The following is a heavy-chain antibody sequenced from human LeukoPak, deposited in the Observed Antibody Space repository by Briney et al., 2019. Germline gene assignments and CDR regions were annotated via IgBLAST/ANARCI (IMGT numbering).Heavy chain of an antibody. J-gene: IGHJ4*02. CDR2: INPSGGST. V-gene: IGHV1-46*01. Sequence: ASVKVSCKASGFTFTNYNMHWVRQAPGQGLEWMGIINPSGGSTNYAQNFQARVTMTRDMSTSTIYMELSSLRSEGTAVYYCARDSPDSNYFPPDYWGQGTLVTVSS. CDR1: GFTFTNYN. D-gene: IGHD4-11*01. CDR3: ARDSPDSNYFPPDY.